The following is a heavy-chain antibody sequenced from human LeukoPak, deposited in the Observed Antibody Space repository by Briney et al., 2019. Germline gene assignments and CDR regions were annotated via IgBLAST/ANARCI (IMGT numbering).Heavy chain of an antibody. CDR1: GFAFSRDS. D-gene: IGHD2-15*01. Sequence: GGSLRLSCAASGFAFSRDSMNWVRGAPGKGLQWVSSIYASSSDIYYADSVKGGFTISRDNAKNSVYMQMNSLRAEHTAIYYCVRDTRYCSGGTCYSNPPTWGQGTLVTVSS. CDR3: VRDTRYCSGGTCYSNPPT. J-gene: IGHJ4*02. V-gene: IGHV3-21*01. CDR2: IYASSSDI.